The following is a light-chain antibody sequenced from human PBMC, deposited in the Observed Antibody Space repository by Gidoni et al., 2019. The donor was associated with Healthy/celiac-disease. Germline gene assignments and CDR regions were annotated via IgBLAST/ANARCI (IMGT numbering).Light chain of an antibody. CDR1: QSVLYSSNNQNY. CDR3: QQYYSTPRT. CDR2: WAS. Sequence: DIVMTQSPDSLAVSLGERATINCKSSQSVLYSSNNQNYLAWYQQKPGQPPKLLIYWASTRESGVPDRFSGSGSGTDFTLTISSLQAEDVAVYYCQQYYSTPRTFGPXTKVDIK. J-gene: IGKJ3*01. V-gene: IGKV4-1*01.